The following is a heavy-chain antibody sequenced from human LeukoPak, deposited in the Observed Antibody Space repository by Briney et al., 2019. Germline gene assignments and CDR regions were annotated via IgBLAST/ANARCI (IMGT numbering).Heavy chain of an antibody. CDR3: LSYYDILTGYFQ. D-gene: IGHD3-9*01. Sequence: SETLSLTCTVSGGSISSSSYYWGWIRQPPEKGLEWIGSIYYSGSTYYNPSLKSRVTISVDTSKNQFSLKLSSVTAADTAVYYCLSYYDILTGYFQWGQGTLVTVSS. CDR1: GGSISSSSYY. V-gene: IGHV4-39*01. CDR2: IYYSGST. J-gene: IGHJ4*02.